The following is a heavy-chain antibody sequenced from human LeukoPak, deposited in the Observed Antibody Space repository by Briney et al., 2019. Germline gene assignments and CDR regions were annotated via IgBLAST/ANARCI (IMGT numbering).Heavy chain of an antibody. CDR3: ARVDSSAPNTFDY. V-gene: IGHV1-2*02. D-gene: IGHD3-22*01. Sequence: ASVKVSCKASGYTFTDYYMHWARQAPGQGLEWMGWINPNSGGTNYAQKFQGRVTMTRDTSISTAYMELSRLRSDDTAVYYCARVDSSAPNTFDYWGQGTLVTVSS. CDR2: INPNSGGT. CDR1: GYTFTDYY. J-gene: IGHJ4*02.